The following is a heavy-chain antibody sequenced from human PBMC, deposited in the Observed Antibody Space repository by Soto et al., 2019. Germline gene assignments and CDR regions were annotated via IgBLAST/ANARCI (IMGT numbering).Heavy chain of an antibody. D-gene: IGHD3-10*01. CDR1: GFTFSSYH. V-gene: IGHV3-30*18. J-gene: IGHJ4*02. CDR2: IEYNGRKE. CDR3: AKQQFGPDS. Sequence: PWGSLRLSCVASGFTFSSYHMPWVRQAPGKGLEWVAVIEYNGRKEYYADSVKGRFTISGDNPKNTLYLQMNSLRAEDTAVYYCAKQQFGPDSWGEETFVTASS.